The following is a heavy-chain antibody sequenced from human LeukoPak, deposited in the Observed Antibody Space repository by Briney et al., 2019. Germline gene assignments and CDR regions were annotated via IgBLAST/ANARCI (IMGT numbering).Heavy chain of an antibody. CDR3: ARRRVTTHFEYYYYYMDV. CDR2: IYYSGST. J-gene: IGHJ6*03. D-gene: IGHD4-11*01. CDR1: GGSISSYY. Sequence: SETLSLTCTVSGGSISSYYWSWIRQPPGKGLEWIGYIYYSGSTNYNPSLKSRVTISVDTSKNQFSLKLSSVTAADTAVYYCARRRVTTHFEYYYYYMDVWGKGTTVTVSS. V-gene: IGHV4-59*01.